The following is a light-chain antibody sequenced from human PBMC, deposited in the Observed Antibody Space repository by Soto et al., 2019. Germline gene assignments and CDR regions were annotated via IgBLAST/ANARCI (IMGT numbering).Light chain of an antibody. CDR2: DAT. CDR3: HQRSDWPSWA. V-gene: IGKV3-11*01. Sequence: EIVLTQSPATLSFSPGERATLSCRASHSVGTFLAWYQQKPGQAPRLLISDATHRASGIPARFSGSGSGTDFTLTISSLEPEDFAVYFCHQRSDWPSWAFGQGTRVEIK. J-gene: IGKJ1*01. CDR1: HSVGTF.